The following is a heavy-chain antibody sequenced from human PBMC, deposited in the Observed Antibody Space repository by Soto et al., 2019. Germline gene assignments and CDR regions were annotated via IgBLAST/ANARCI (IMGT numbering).Heavy chain of an antibody. V-gene: IGHV3-7*03. CDR2: INNDGSEK. CDR1: GFTFSSYW. CDR3: AKVSRVGFPDYFDF. Sequence: LRLSCAASGFTFSSYWMSWVRQAPGKGLEWVSNINNDGSEKHYTDSVKGRFTISRDNSKNTLYLQMNNLRAEDTAMYYCAKVSRVGFPDYFDFWGPGTLVTVSS. J-gene: IGHJ4*02.